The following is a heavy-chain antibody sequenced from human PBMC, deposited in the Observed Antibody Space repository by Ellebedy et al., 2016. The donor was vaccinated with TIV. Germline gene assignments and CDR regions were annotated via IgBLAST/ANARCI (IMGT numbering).Heavy chain of an antibody. V-gene: IGHV3-30*18. CDR3: AKGPTNGYRYFES. CDR1: GFTFRSYG. Sequence: GGSLRLXCAASGFTFRSYGMHWVRQAPGKGLEWVAVISKDGGSQYFSDSVKGRFTISRDNAKNSLFLLMDSLRPEDTGVYYCAKGPTNGYRYFESWGEGTLVNVSS. J-gene: IGHJ4*02. CDR2: ISKDGGSQ. D-gene: IGHD5-18*01.